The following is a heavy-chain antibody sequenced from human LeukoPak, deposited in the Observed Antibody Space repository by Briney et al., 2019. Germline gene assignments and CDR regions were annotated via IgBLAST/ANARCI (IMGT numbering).Heavy chain of an antibody. CDR2: ISAYNGNT. V-gene: IGHV1-18*01. CDR3: ASGPTYRTPYYFDY. Sequence: ASVKVSCKASGYTFTSYGISWERQAPGQGLEWMGWISAYNGNTNYAQKLQGRVTMTTDTSTSTAYMELRSLRSDDTAAYYCASGPTYRTPYYFDYWGQGTLVTVSS. D-gene: IGHD3-16*02. CDR1: GYTFTSYG. J-gene: IGHJ4*02.